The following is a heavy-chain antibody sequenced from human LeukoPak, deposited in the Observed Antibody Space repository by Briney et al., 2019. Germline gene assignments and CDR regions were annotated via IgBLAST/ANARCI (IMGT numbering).Heavy chain of an antibody. CDR1: GGSISSGLYS. D-gene: IGHD2-2*01. Sequence: PSQTLSLTCDVSGGSISSGLYSWSWIRQPLGEGLEWIGYIYHTGSTYYNPSLKSRVTISVDTSKNQFSLRLSSVTAADTAVYYCARLQYCSGTSCYWFAPWGQGTLVTLSS. V-gene: IGHV4-30-2*01. CDR3: ARLQYCSGTSCYWFAP. J-gene: IGHJ5*02. CDR2: IYHTGST.